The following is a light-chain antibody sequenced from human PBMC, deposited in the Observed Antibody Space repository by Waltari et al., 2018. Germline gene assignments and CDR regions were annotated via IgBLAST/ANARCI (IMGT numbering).Light chain of an antibody. Sequence: ETVLTQSPDTLCLSPGERAPLSCRASQSVTTYLAWYQQKPGQAPRLLIYDASTRATGIPARFSGSGSGTDFTLTISSLEPEDFAVYYCQQRSNWPPLITFGQGTRLEIK. CDR3: QQRSNWPPLIT. J-gene: IGKJ5*01. V-gene: IGKV3-11*01. CDR1: QSVTTY. CDR2: DAS.